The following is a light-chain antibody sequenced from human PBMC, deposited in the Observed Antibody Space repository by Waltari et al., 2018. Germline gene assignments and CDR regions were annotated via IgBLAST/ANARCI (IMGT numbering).Light chain of an antibody. CDR3: QQNDTTPRT. Sequence: IVMTQSPSTLSASPGDSATLTCRANQTVTSYFTWYQQKPGQAPRLLIQGTSTMPTDVPARFSGSGSGTEFGLTISSLQPEDFATYYCQQNDTTPRTFGQGTRVDTK. CDR1: QTVTSY. J-gene: IGKJ1*01. V-gene: IGKV3D-15*01. CDR2: GTS.